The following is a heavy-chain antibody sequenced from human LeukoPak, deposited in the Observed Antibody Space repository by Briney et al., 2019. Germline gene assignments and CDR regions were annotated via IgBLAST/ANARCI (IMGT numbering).Heavy chain of an antibody. CDR3: ARELFDFDY. CDR1: GFTFDNFA. Sequence: GGSLRLSCAPSGFTFDNFAMTWVRQAPGKGLEWVTEITGTGGSTYYADSVKGQFTISRDNSKNTLYLLMNSLRAEDTAIYYCARELFDFDYWGQGTLVTVSS. V-gene: IGHV3-23*01. D-gene: IGHD3-10*01. J-gene: IGHJ4*02. CDR2: ITGTGGST.